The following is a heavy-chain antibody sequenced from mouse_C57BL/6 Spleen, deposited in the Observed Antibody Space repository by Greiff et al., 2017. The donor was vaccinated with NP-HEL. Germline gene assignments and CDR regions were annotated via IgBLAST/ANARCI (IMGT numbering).Heavy chain of an antibody. CDR1: GFSLTSYG. J-gene: IGHJ4*01. D-gene: IGHD1-1*01. CDR2: IWGVGST. Sequence: VKLVESGPGLVAPSPSLSITCTVSGFSLTSYGVDWVRQSPGKGLEWLGVIWGVGSTNYNSALKSRLSISKDNSKSQVFLKMNSLQTDDTAMYYCARSFITTVGYAMDYWGQGTSVTVSS. V-gene: IGHV2-6*01. CDR3: ARSFITTVGYAMDY.